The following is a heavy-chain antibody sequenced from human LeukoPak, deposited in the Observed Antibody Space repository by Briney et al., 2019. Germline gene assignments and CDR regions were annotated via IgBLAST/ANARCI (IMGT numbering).Heavy chain of an antibody. V-gene: IGHV4-34*01. J-gene: IGHJ4*02. CDR2: INHSGST. CDR3: ASSIVMDSSGYYTPGYGY. D-gene: IGHD3-22*01. Sequence: PSETLSLTCAVYGGSFSGYYWSWIRQPPGKGLEWIGEINHSGSTNYNPSLKSRVTISVDTSKNQFSLKLSSVTAADTAVYYCASSIVMDSSGYYTPGYGYWGQGTLVTVSS. CDR1: GGSFSGYY.